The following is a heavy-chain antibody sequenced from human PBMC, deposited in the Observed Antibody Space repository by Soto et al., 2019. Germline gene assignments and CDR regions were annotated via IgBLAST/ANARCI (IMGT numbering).Heavy chain of an antibody. J-gene: IGHJ2*01. Sequence: QVQLVESGGGVVQPGRSLRLACAASGFTFSSYGMHWVRQAPGKGLEWVAVISYDGSNRYYADSVKGRFTISRDNSKNTLYLQMNSLRAGDTAVYYCARGRSLGYNIEYFDLWGRGTLVTVSS. V-gene: IGHV3-30*03. CDR1: GFTFSSYG. CDR2: ISYDGSNR. CDR3: ARGRSLGYNIEYFDL. D-gene: IGHD5-18*01.